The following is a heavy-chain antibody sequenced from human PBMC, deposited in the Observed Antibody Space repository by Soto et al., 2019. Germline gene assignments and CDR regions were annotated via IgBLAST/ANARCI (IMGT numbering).Heavy chain of an antibody. J-gene: IGHJ6*02. CDR3: AREVTMVLGARVYGMDV. CDR1: GYMFTGYN. D-gene: IGHD3-10*01. Sequence: QVQLEQSGAEVKKAGASVKVSCKASGYMFTGYNMHWVRQAPGQGLEWMGWINPNSGGTNYAQKFQGRVTMARDMSSSTAYMELSRLRSDDTAVYYCAREVTMVLGARVYGMDVWGQGTTVTVSS. V-gene: IGHV1-2*02. CDR2: INPNSGGT.